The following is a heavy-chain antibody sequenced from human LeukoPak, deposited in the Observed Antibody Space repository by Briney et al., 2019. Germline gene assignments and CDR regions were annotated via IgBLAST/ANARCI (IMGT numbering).Heavy chain of an antibody. CDR2: MTTTSYYI. V-gene: IGHV3-21*01. CDR1: VLTFSDYD. J-gene: IGHJ4*02. CDR3: ARLIGYAIAEAATDY. D-gene: IGHD6-13*01. Sequence: GGSLRLSCAASVLTFSDYDMSWVRQAPGKGLEWVSSMTTTSYYIYYADSVQGRFTISRDNAKNYLYLQMNSLRAEDTALYYCARLIGYAIAEAATDYWAQGPLVTVPS.